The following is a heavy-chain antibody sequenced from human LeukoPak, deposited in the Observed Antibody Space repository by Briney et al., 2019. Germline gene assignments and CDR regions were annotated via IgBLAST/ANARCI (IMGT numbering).Heavy chain of an antibody. Sequence: GASVKVSCKASGYTFTSYYMHWVRQAPGQGLEWMGIINPSGGSTSYAQKFQGRVTMTRDTSTSTVYMELSSLRSEDTAVYYCARDWAVVVVAASNWFDPWGQGTLVTVPS. V-gene: IGHV1-46*01. D-gene: IGHD2-15*01. J-gene: IGHJ5*02. CDR3: ARDWAVVVVAASNWFDP. CDR1: GYTFTSYY. CDR2: INPSGGST.